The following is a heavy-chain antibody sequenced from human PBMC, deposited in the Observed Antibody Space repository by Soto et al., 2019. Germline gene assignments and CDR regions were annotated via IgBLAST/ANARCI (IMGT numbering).Heavy chain of an antibody. J-gene: IGHJ6*02. CDR3: TRCGIRYHSIGYYLGIDGMEV. V-gene: IGHV1-69*12. D-gene: IGHD3-22*01. CDR2: TIPMFGTT. CDR1: GGTFNSYA. Sequence: QVQLVQSGAEVKKPESSVRVSCKASGGTFNSYAITWVRQAPGQGLEWMGGTIPMFGTTNYAEKFQGRVTITADESTNTAYMELSSLRSEDTAVYYCTRCGIRYHSIGYYLGIDGMEVWGQGTTVMVSS.